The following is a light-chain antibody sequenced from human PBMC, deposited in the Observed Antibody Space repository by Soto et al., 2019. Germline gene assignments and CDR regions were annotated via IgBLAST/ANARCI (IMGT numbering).Light chain of an antibody. CDR3: QQYGGSPWT. CDR1: QRISISY. CDR2: GTS. V-gene: IGKV3-20*01. Sequence: EIVLTQSPSTLSLSPGERATLSCRASQRISISYLAWYQQRPGQAPSLLIYGTSSRATGIPDRFSGSGSGTDFTLTISRLEPEDFAVYYCQQYGGSPWTFGQGTKVDIK. J-gene: IGKJ1*01.